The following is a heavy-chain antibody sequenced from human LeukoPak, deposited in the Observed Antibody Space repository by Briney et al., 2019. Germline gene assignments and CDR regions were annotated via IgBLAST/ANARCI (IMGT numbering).Heavy chain of an antibody. CDR2: IYSGGST. D-gene: IGHD3-9*01. CDR3: ASSLLPYLNWFDP. V-gene: IGHV3-53*01. CDR1: GFTVSSNY. J-gene: IGHJ5*02. Sequence: QSGGSLRLSCAASGFTVSSNYMSWVRQAPGKGLEWVSVIYSGGSTYYADSVKGRFTISRDNSKNTLYLQMNSLRAEDTAVYYCASSLLPYLNWFDPWGQGTLVTVSS.